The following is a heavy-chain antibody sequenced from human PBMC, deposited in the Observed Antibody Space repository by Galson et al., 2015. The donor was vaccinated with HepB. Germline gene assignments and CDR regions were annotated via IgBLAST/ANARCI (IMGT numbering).Heavy chain of an antibody. CDR2: ISGSGGST. CDR1: GFTFSSYA. J-gene: IGHJ4*02. CDR3: AKSYTMVRGEQYFDY. Sequence: SLRLSCAASGFTFSSYAMSWVRQAPGKGLEWVSAISGSGGSTYYADSVKGRFTISRDNSKNTLYLQMNSLRAEDTAVYYCAKSYTMVRGEQYFDYWGQGTLVTVSS. D-gene: IGHD3-10*01. V-gene: IGHV3-23*01.